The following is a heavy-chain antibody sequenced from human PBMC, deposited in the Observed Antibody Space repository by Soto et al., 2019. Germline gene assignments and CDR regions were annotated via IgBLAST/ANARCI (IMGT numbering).Heavy chain of an antibody. J-gene: IGHJ6*03. Sequence: GGSLRLCRAASGGTFSSYTMSGCRQAPGKGLEWVSAISFSGGSTYYTDSVKGRFTISRDNSKNTLYLQMNSLRAEDTAVYYCTKDIRYCSSTTGTATSYYYMLARG. D-gene: IGHD2-2*01. CDR1: GGTFSSYT. V-gene: IGHV3-23*01. CDR3: TKDIRYCSSTTGTATSYYYMLA. CDR2: ISFSGGST.